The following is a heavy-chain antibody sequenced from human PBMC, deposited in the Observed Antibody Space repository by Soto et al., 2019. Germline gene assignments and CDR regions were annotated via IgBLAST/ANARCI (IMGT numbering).Heavy chain of an antibody. V-gene: IGHV1-8*01. J-gene: IGHJ4*01. D-gene: IGHD6-19*01. CDR3: VTSASRSVIDY. CDR1: GYTFSSYH. Sequence: QVRLVQSGAEVKKPGASVKVSCEASGYTFSSYHISWVRQASGQGLEWMRWVNPNSNETDYAQKCQGRVTMTGNTSIRIAYIELSSLMSDDTAVYCCVTSASRSVIDYWSHGTLLTVSS. CDR2: VNPNSNET.